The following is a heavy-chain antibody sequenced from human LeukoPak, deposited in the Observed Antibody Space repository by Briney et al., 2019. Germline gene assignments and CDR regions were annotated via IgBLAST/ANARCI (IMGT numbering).Heavy chain of an antibody. CDR1: DCTFTSYG. Sequence: ASVKVSSKGSDCTFTSYGISWVRQAPGQGHEWMGWISAYNGNTNYAQKLQGRVTMTTDTSTSTAYMELRSLRSDDTAVYYCARDRLAVAGTFDPWGQGTLVTVSS. CDR3: ARDRLAVAGTFDP. J-gene: IGHJ5*02. D-gene: IGHD6-19*01. V-gene: IGHV1-18*01. CDR2: ISAYNGNT.